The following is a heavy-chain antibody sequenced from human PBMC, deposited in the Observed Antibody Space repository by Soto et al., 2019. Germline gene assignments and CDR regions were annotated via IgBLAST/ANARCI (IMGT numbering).Heavy chain of an antibody. D-gene: IGHD3-22*01. CDR2: IRSKANSYAT. Sequence: GGSLRLSCAASGFTFSGSAMHWVRQASGKGLEWVGRIRSKANSYATAYAASVKGRFTISRDDSKNTAYLQMNSLKTEDTAVYYCTGPINYYDSSGYHALDAFDIWGQGTMVTVSS. CDR1: GFTFSGSA. V-gene: IGHV3-73*01. CDR3: TGPINYYDSSGYHALDAFDI. J-gene: IGHJ3*02.